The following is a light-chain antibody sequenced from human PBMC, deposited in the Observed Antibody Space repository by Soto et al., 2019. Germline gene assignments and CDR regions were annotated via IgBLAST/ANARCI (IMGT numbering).Light chain of an antibody. J-gene: IGLJ3*02. CDR1: SSDIADYNF. CDR2: DVF. CDR3: CSYAGRYTWV. Sequence: QSALTQPRSVSGSPGQSVTVSCTGTSSDIADYNFVSWYQQHPGKAPNLMIYDVFKRPSGVPDRFSGSKSGITASLTISGLQAEDEADYFCCSYAGRYTWVFGGGTKVPVL. V-gene: IGLV2-11*01.